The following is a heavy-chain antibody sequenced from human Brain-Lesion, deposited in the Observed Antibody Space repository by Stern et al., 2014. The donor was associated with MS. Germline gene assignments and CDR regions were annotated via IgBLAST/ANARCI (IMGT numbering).Heavy chain of an antibody. J-gene: IGHJ6*02. CDR2: INRGSDYI. Sequence: EVQLVESGGGLVKPGGSLRLSCAASGFTFSSYNMNWVRQAPGKGLEWVSSINRGSDYIYYADSVKGRFTISRDNAKNSLYLQKNSLRAEDTALYYCARVETPLADFYYYYGMDVWGQGTTVTVSS. CDR1: GFTFSSYN. D-gene: IGHD5-18*01. V-gene: IGHV3-21*01. CDR3: ARVETPLADFYYYYGMDV.